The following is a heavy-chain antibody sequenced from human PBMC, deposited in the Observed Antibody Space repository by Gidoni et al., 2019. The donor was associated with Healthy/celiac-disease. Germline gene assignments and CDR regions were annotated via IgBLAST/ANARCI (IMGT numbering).Heavy chain of an antibody. Sequence: EVQLVESGGGLVKPGGSLRLSCAASGFTFSSYSMNWVRQAPGKGLEWVSSISSSSSYIYYADSVKGRFTISRDNAKNSLYLQMNSLRAEDTAVYYCARDEIAVAGTVHFDYWGQGTLVTVSS. V-gene: IGHV3-21*01. CDR2: ISSSSSYI. CDR3: ARDEIAVAGTVHFDY. J-gene: IGHJ4*02. D-gene: IGHD6-19*01. CDR1: GFTFSSYS.